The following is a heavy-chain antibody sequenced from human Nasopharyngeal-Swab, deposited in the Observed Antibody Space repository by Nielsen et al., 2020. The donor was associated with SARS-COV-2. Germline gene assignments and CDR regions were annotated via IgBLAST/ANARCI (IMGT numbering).Heavy chain of an antibody. CDR1: GGSFSGYY. CDR2: INHSGST. Sequence: SETLSLTCAVYGGSFSGYYWSWIRQPPGKGLEWIGEINHSGSTNYNPSLKSRVTISVDTSTNQFSLKLSSVTAADTAVYYCARGRPLYDILTGYYISSRFDYWGQGTLVTVSS. D-gene: IGHD3-9*01. CDR3: ARGRPLYDILTGYYISSRFDY. V-gene: IGHV4-34*01. J-gene: IGHJ4*02.